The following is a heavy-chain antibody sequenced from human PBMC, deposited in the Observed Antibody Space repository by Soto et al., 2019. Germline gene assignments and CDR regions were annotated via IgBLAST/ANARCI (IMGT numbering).Heavy chain of an antibody. CDR3: ASSNYYDSSGYYSFDY. J-gene: IGHJ4*02. CDR1: GYTFTSYG. V-gene: IGHV1-18*01. Sequence: ASVKVSCKASGYTFTSYGISWVRQAPGQGLEWMGWISAYNGNTNYAQKLQGRVTMTTDTSTSTAYMELRSLRSDDTAVYYCASSNYYDSSGYYSFDYWGQGTLVT. CDR2: ISAYNGNT. D-gene: IGHD3-22*01.